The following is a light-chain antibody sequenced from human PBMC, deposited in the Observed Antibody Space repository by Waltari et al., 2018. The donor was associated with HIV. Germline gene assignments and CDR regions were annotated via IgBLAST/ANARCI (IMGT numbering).Light chain of an antibody. Sequence: EIVLTQSPATLSLSPGDTAPLSCRASQSVGTYLAWYQQKPGQDPRLLIFASLIRAPGIPARFSGIGSGTDFTLTISSLESEDSAIYYGQQRSNWPPITFGQGTRLEI. J-gene: IGKJ5*01. CDR1: QSVGTY. CDR2: ASL. CDR3: QQRSNWPPIT. V-gene: IGKV3-11*01.